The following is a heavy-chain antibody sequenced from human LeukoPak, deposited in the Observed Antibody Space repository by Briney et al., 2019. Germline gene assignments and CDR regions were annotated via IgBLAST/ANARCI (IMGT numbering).Heavy chain of an antibody. CDR3: ARDGPLPPRQLVPRHFDY. CDR1: GFTFSSYS. D-gene: IGHD6-13*01. J-gene: IGHJ4*02. V-gene: IGHV3-21*01. Sequence: GGSLRLSCAASGFTFSSYSMNWVRQAPGKGLEWVSSISSSSSYIYYADSVKGRFTISRDNAKNSLYLQMNSLRAEDTAVYYCARDGPLPPRQLVPRHFDYWGQGTLVTVSS. CDR2: ISSSSSYI.